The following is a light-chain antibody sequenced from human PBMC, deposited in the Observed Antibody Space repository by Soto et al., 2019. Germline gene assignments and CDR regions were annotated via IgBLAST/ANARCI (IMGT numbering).Light chain of an antibody. CDR3: SSYTCFSTTACV. CDR1: SSDVGGSNV. CDR2: DVA. V-gene: IGLV2-14*03. Sequence: QSAVTQPASVSDSPGQSITSSCTGTSSDVGGSNVVSWYQQHPGKPPKLIIYDVANRPSGVSNRFSGSKSGNTASLTISGLQAEEEAEYSCSSYTCFSTTACVFVSGSKVTVL. J-gene: IGLJ1*01.